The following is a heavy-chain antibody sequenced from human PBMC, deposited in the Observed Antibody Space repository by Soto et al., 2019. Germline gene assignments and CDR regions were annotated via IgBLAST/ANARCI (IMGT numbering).Heavy chain of an antibody. V-gene: IGHV4-39*01. CDR2: FYYSGST. CDR3: ARQCMGATNYYYGMDV. CDR1: GGSISSSSYY. D-gene: IGHD1-26*01. J-gene: IGHJ6*02. Sequence: QLQLQESGPGLVKPSETLSLTCTVSGGSISSSSYYWGWIRQPPGKGLEWIGSFYYSGSTYYNPSLKSRVTISVDTSKNQFSLKLSSVTAADTAVYYCARQCMGATNYYYGMDVWGQGTTVTVSS.